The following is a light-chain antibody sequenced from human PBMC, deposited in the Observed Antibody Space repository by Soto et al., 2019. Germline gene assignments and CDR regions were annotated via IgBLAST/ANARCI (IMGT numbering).Light chain of an antibody. J-gene: IGKJ5*01. CDR3: QQYNKWPPIT. Sequence: EIVLTQSPATLSLSPGERATLSCRASQSVSSYLAWYQQKPGQAPRLLIYDASNRATGIPARFSGSGSGTEFTLTISSLQSGDFAVYYCQQYNKWPPITFGQGTRLEIK. CDR1: QSVSSY. CDR2: DAS. V-gene: IGKV3-11*01.